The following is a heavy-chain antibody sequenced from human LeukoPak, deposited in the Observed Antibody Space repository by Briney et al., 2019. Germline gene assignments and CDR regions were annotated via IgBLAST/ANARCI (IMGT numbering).Heavy chain of an antibody. CDR1: GFTFSSYA. CDR3: AKDRTPTTVVTRSWDY. D-gene: IGHD4-23*01. J-gene: IGHJ4*02. Sequence: GGSLRLSCAASGFTFSSYAMSWVRQAPGKGLEWVSGISASGGSTYYADFVKGRFTISRDNSENTLYLQMNSLRAEDTAVYYCAKDRTPTTVVTRSWDYWGQGTLVTVSS. CDR2: ISASGGST. V-gene: IGHV3-23*01.